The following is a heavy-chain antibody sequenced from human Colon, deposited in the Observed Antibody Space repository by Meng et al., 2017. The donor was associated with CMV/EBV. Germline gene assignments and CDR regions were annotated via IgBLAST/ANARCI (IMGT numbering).Heavy chain of an antibody. CDR3: ARDGIRGVFFFDY. J-gene: IGHJ4*02. CDR2: IDANSGGT. Sequence: QVQLVQSGAEVKEPGASVKVSCKASGVTFTGHYMHWVRQAPGQGLEWMGWIDANSGGTNYAQKFQGRLTMTRDTSISTVYMELNRLRSDDTAVYFCARDGIRGVFFFDYWGQGTLVTVSS. D-gene: IGHD1-14*01. CDR1: GVTFTGHY. V-gene: IGHV1-2*02.